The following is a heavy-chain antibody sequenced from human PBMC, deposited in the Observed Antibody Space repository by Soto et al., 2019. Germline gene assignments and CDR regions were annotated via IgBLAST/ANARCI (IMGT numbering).Heavy chain of an antibody. CDR3: ARDYYDSSGYYSYYFAY. CDR2: IIPIFGTA. CDR1: GGTFSSYA. D-gene: IGHD3-22*01. Sequence: QVQLVQSGAEVKKPGSSVKVSCKASGGTFSSYAISWVRQAPGQGLEWMGGIIPIFGTANYAQKFQGRVTSTEDESTCTAYMELRRLRSDDTSVYYCARDYYDSSGYYSYYFAYWGQGNLVTVSS. J-gene: IGHJ4*02. V-gene: IGHV1-69*01.